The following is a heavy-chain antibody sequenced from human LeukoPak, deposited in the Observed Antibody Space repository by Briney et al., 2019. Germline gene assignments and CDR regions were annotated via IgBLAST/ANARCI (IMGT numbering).Heavy chain of an antibody. D-gene: IGHD1-1*01. J-gene: IGHJ4*02. CDR1: GFTFSSYS. Sequence: GGSLRLSCAASGFTFSSYSMNWVRQAPGKGLEWVANIKKDGSEKYNVDAVKGRFTISRDNAKTSLYLQMNSLRAEDTAVYYCARDLAYIRFDNWGQGTLVTVSS. V-gene: IGHV3-7*01. CDR2: IKKDGSEK. CDR3: ARDLAYIRFDN.